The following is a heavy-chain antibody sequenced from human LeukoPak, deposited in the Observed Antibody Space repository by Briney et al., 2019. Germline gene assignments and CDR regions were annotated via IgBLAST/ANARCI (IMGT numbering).Heavy chain of an antibody. Sequence: GASVKVSCKASGYTFTGYYMHWVRQAPGQGLEWMGWINPNSGGTNYAQKFQGRVTMTRDTSISTAYMELSRLRSDDTAVYYCARKKVRGLLWFGELWSGSAFDIWGQGTMVTVSS. CDR3: ARKKVRGLLWFGELWSGSAFDI. CDR1: GYTFTGYY. CDR2: INPNSGGT. V-gene: IGHV1-2*02. D-gene: IGHD3-10*01. J-gene: IGHJ3*02.